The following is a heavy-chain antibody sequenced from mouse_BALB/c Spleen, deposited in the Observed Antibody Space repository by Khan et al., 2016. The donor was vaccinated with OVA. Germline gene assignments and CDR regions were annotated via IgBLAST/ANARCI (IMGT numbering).Heavy chain of an antibody. J-gene: IGHJ4*01. Sequence: QVQLKESGPDLVAPSQSLSITCTVSGFSLSRYSVHWVRQPPGKGLEWLGMIWGDGITDYNSTLKSRLSISKDNSKSQVFLKMNSLQTDDTAMYYGARGDYYGNIYAMDYWGQGTSVTVSS. CDR1: GFSLSRYS. CDR3: ARGDYYGNIYAMDY. CDR2: IWGDGIT. D-gene: IGHD1-1*01. V-gene: IGHV2-6-4*01.